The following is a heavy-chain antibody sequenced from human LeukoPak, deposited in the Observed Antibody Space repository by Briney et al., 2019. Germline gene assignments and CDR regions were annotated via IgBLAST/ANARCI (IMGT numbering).Heavy chain of an antibody. D-gene: IGHD4-11*01. CDR3: ATEGLTTSNDY. V-gene: IGHV1-2*02. CDR2: INPNSGAT. Sequence: GASVKVSCKASGYIFTGNYIHWVRQAPGQGLEWMGWINPNSGATNYAQKFQGRVTMTRDTSISTAYMGLSRLRSDDTAVYYCATEGLTTSNDYWGQGTLVTVSS. CDR1: GYIFTGNY. J-gene: IGHJ4*02.